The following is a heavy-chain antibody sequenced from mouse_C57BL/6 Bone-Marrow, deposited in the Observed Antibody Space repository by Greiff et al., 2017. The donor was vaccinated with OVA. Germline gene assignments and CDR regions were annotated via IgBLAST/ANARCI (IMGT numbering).Heavy chain of an antibody. CDR3: ARSGPYYYGPFAY. Sequence: QVQLQQSGAELARPGASVKLSCKASGYTFTSYGISWVKQRTGQGLEWIGEIYPRSGNTYYNEKFKGKATLTADKSSSTAYMELRSLTSEDSAVYVCARSGPYYYGPFAYWGQGTLVTVSA. J-gene: IGHJ3*01. CDR1: GYTFTSYG. V-gene: IGHV1-81*01. D-gene: IGHD1-1*01. CDR2: IYPRSGNT.